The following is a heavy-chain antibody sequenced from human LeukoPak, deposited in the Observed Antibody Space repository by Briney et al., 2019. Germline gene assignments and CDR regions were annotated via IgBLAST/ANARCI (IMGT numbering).Heavy chain of an antibody. J-gene: IGHJ3*02. D-gene: IGHD5-18*01. Sequence: SETLSPTCTVSGGSISSSSYYWGWIRQPPGKGLEWIGSIYYSGSTYYNPSLKSRVTISVDTSKNQFSLKLSSVTAADTAVYYCARDPYSWIQLWLRAFDIWGQGTMVTVSS. CDR3: ARDPYSWIQLWLRAFDI. V-gene: IGHV4-39*07. CDR2: IYYSGST. CDR1: GGSISSSSYY.